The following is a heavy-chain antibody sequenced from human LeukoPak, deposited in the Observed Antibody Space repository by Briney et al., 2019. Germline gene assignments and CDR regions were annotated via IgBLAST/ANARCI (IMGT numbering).Heavy chain of an antibody. Sequence: GESLKISCEGSGYSFSNYWIGWVRQMPGKGLEWMGIIYPGDYETRYSPSFQGLVTISVDKSISTAYLQWSSLKASDTAMYYCAIPPRYCGNDCSFDHWGQGTLVTVSP. CDR3: AIPPRYCGNDCSFDH. CDR2: IYPGDYET. V-gene: IGHV5-51*01. CDR1: GYSFSNYW. D-gene: IGHD2-21*02. J-gene: IGHJ4*02.